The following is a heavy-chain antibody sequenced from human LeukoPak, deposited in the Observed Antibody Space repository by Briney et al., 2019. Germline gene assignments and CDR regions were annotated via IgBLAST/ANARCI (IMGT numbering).Heavy chain of an antibody. CDR1: GFTFSSYE. D-gene: IGHD3-16*02. Sequence: GGSLRLSCAASGFTFSSYEMNWVRQAPGKGLEWVSYISSSGSTIHYADSVKGRFTISRDNAKNSLYLQMNSLRAEDTAVYYCARDYFTFGGVIVASWGQGTLVTVSS. CDR3: ARDYFTFGGVIVAS. CDR2: ISSSGSTI. J-gene: IGHJ5*02. V-gene: IGHV3-48*03.